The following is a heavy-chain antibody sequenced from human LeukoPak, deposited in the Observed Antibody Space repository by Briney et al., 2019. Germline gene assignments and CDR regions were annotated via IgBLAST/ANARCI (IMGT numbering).Heavy chain of an antibody. D-gene: IGHD3/OR15-3a*01. J-gene: IGHJ4*02. CDR2: ISYDGSNK. V-gene: IGHV3-30-3*01. Sequence: GGSLRLSCAASGCTFSSYAINWVRQAPGKGLEWVAVISYDGSNKYYADSVKGRFTISRDNSKNTLYLQMNSLRAEDTAVYYCITSLDWLSFDYWGQGTLVTVSS. CDR3: ITSLDWLSFDY. CDR1: GCTFSSYA.